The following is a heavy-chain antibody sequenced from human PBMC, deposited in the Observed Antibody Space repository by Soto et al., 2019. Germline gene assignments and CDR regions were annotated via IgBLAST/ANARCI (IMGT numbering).Heavy chain of an antibody. D-gene: IGHD3-10*01. J-gene: IGHJ4*02. Sequence: PGGSLRLSCAASGFTFTTAWRIWVRQAPGKGLEWVGHIKTKVEGEETNYAVPVKGRFRISRDDSTNTQSLQMHSLKSEDTAVYYCATDLPTAGSGEFDYWGQGTLVTVSS. CDR2: IKTKVEGEET. V-gene: IGHV3-15*06. CDR3: ATDLPTAGSGEFDY. CDR1: GFTFTTAW.